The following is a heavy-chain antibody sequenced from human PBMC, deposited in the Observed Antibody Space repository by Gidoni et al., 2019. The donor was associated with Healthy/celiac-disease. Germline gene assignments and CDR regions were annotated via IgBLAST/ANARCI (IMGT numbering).Heavy chain of an antibody. CDR1: GGSISSSSYY. CDR2: IYYSGST. Sequence: QLQLQASGPGLVKPSETLSLTCTVSGGSISSSSYYWGWIRQPPGKGLEWIGSIYYSGSTYYNPSLKSRVTISVDTSKNQFSLKLSSVTAADTAVYYCAREGGYSSSSGSYFDLWGRGTLVTVSS. J-gene: IGHJ2*01. V-gene: IGHV4-39*07. CDR3: AREGGYSSSSGSYFDL. D-gene: IGHD6-6*01.